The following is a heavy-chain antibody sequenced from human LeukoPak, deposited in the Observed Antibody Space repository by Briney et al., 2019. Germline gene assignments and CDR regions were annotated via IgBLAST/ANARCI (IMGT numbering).Heavy chain of an antibody. V-gene: IGHV1-2*02. CDR3: ARVLEPYYFDY. CDR1: GYTFTGYY. CDR2: INPNSGGT. Sequence: GASVKVSCKASGYTFTGYYMHWVRQAPGQGLEWMGWINPNSGGTNYAQEFQGRVTMTRDTSISTAYMELSRLRSDDTAVYYCARVLEPYYFDYWGQGTLVTVSS. J-gene: IGHJ4*02. D-gene: IGHD1-1*01.